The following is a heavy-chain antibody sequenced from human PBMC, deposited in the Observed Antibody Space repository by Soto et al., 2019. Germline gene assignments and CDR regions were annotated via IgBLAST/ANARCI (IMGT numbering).Heavy chain of an antibody. Sequence: AGGSLRLSXAASGFTFSSYAMSWVRQAPGKGLEWVSAISGSGGSTYYADSVKGRFTISRDNSKNTLYLQMNSLRAEDTAVYYCAKDLEYSSSSSLDYWGQGTLVTVSS. CDR2: ISGSGGST. D-gene: IGHD6-6*01. CDR1: GFTFSSYA. J-gene: IGHJ4*02. V-gene: IGHV3-23*01. CDR3: AKDLEYSSSSSLDY.